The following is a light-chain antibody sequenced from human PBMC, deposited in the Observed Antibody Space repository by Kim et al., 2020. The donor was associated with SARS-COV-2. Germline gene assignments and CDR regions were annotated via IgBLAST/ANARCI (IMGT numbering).Light chain of an antibody. V-gene: IGLV3-21*03. J-gene: IGLJ1*01. CDR2: FDS. CDR3: QVWDDTNDRFV. Sequence: PGKTAKITSGGTNFGFKSVPWYLQKPGEAHVLVVYFDSDRPSGLPDRFSGANSGNTATLTISRVEAGDEADYYCQVWDDTNDRFVFGPGTKVTVL. CDR1: NFGFKS.